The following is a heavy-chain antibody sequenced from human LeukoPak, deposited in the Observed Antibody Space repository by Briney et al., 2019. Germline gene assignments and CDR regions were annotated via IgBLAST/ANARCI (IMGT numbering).Heavy chain of an antibody. J-gene: IGHJ5*02. D-gene: IGHD3-22*01. Sequence: ASVKVSCKASGYTFTGYYMHWVRQAPGQGLEWMGWINPNSGGTNYAQKLQGRVTMTRDTSISTAYMELSRLRSDDTAVYYCARDPYYYDSSGYYSDWFDPWGQGTLVTVSS. V-gene: IGHV1-2*02. CDR1: GYTFTGYY. CDR2: INPNSGGT. CDR3: ARDPYYYDSSGYYSDWFDP.